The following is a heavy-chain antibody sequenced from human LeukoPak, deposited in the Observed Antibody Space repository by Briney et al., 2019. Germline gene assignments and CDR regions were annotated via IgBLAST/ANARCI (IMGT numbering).Heavy chain of an antibody. CDR1: GFTFSDYY. Sequence: PGGSLRLSCAASGFTFSDYYMSWIRQAPGKGLEWVSYISSSSSYTNYADSVKGRFTISRDNAKNSLYLQMNSLRAEDTAVYYCAKRGAYGDWYFDYWGQGTLVTVSS. V-gene: IGHV3-11*03. J-gene: IGHJ4*02. D-gene: IGHD4-17*01. CDR2: ISSSSSYT. CDR3: AKRGAYGDWYFDY.